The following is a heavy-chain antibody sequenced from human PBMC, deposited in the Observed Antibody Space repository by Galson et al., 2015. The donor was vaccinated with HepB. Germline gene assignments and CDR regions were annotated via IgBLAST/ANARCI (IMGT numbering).Heavy chain of an antibody. Sequence: SLRLSCAASGFTFDDYTMHWVRQAPGKGLEWVSLISWDGVITYYVDSVKGRSTVARDHSKHSLLLQMNSLRTQDTALYYCVKDLTYYYGSGISRAYGLDVWGQGTPVTVAS. D-gene: IGHD3-10*01. CDR2: ISWDGVIT. CDR3: VKDLTYYYGSGISRAYGLDV. V-gene: IGHV3-43*01. CDR1: GFTFDDYT. J-gene: IGHJ6*02.